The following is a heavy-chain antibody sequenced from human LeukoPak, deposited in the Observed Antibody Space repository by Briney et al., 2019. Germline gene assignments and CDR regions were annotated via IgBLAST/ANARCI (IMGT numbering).Heavy chain of an antibody. CDR2: INHNSGGT. D-gene: IGHD1-26*01. CDR1: GYTFTGDY. CDR3: ARGGPKPIMGAADC. J-gene: IGHJ4*02. V-gene: IGHV1-2*02. Sequence: GASVKVSCKASGYTFTGDYIHWVRQAPGQGLEWMGWINHNSGGTNYAPKFKGRVTMTRDTSISRTYMELNTLRSDDTAMYYCARGGPKPIMGAADCWGQGTLVTVSS.